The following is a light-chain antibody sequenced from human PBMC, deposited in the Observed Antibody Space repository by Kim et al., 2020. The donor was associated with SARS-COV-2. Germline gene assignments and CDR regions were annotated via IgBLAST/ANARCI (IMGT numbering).Light chain of an antibody. CDR1: ESFSSW. V-gene: IGKV1-5*03. CDR3: QQYYIFPYT. J-gene: IGKJ2*01. Sequence: DIQMTQSPSTLSASVGDTVTISCRASESFSSWLAWYQQKPGKAPNLLIYKASNLESGVPSRFSGSESGTEFTLTITSLQPDDCATYYCQQYYIFPYTFGQGTKLEI. CDR2: KAS.